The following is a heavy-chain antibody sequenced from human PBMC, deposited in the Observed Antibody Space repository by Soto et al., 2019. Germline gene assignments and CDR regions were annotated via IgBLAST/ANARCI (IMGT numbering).Heavy chain of an antibody. CDR2: IDPSDSYT. CDR3: ARLRPVRGYDSYYYFGMEV. D-gene: IGHD5-12*01. J-gene: IGHJ6*01. CDR1: GYSFTSYW. Sequence: PGESLKISCKGSGYSFTSYWISWVRQMPGKGLEWMGRIDPSDSYTNYSPSFQGHVTISADKSISTAYLQWSSLKASDTAMYYCARLRPVRGYDSYYYFGMEVWEQGTTVTVSS. V-gene: IGHV5-10-1*01.